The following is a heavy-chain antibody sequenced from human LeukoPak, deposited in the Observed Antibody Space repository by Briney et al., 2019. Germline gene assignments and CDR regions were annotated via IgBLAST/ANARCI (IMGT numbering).Heavy chain of an antibody. D-gene: IGHD2-15*01. V-gene: IGHV3-23*01. CDR3: ANNYCSGGSCYRDYYYYGMDV. Sequence: GGSLRLSCAASGFTFSSYAMSWVRQAPGKGLEWVSAISGSGGSTYYADSVKGRFTISRDNSKITLYLQMNSLRAEDTAVYYCANNYCSGGSCYRDYYYYGMDVWGQGTTVTVSS. CDR2: ISGSGGST. J-gene: IGHJ6*02. CDR1: GFTFSSYA.